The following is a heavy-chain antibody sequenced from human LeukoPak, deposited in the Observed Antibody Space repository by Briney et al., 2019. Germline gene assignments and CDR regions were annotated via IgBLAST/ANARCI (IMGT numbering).Heavy chain of an antibody. V-gene: IGHV3-30*02. CDR1: GFTFSSYG. Sequence: PGGSLRLSCAASGFTFSSYGMHWVRQAPGKGLEWVAFIRYDGSNKYYADSVKGRFTISRDNSKNTLYLQMNSLRAEVTAVYYCAKDLEDIVVVPAAAIDYWGQGTLVTVSS. CDR3: AKDLEDIVVVPAAAIDY. CDR2: IRYDGSNK. J-gene: IGHJ4*02. D-gene: IGHD2-2*01.